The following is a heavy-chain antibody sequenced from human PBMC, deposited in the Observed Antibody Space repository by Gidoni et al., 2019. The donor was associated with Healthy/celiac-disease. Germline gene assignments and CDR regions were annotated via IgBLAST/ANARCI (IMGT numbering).Heavy chain of an antibody. CDR1: GFTFSSYS. D-gene: IGHD3-22*01. CDR3: AREDYDSSGYYGG. Sequence: EVQLVESGGGLVKPGGSLRLSCAASGFTFSSYSMNWVRQAPGKGLELVSSISSRSSYIYYADSVKGRFTISRDNAKNSLYLQMNSLRAEDTAVYYCAREDYDSSGYYGGWGQGTLVTVSS. V-gene: IGHV3-21*01. CDR2: ISSRSSYI. J-gene: IGHJ4*02.